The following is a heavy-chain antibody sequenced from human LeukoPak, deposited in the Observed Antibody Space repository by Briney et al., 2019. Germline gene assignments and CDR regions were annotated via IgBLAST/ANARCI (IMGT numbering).Heavy chain of an antibody. D-gene: IGHD4-17*01. CDR1: GFTFSTYA. Sequence: GRSLRLSCAASGFTFSTYAMHWVRQAPGKELEWVAVISHDGSNKYYAESVKGRFTVSRDNSKNTLYLQMSDLTSDDTAVYYCVRGGSPTVTLEYWGQGTLVTVSS. CDR3: VRGGSPTVTLEY. V-gene: IGHV3-30-3*01. J-gene: IGHJ4*02. CDR2: ISHDGSNK.